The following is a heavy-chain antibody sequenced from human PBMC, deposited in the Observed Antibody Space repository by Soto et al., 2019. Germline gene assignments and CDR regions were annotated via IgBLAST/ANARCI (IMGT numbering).Heavy chain of an antibody. Sequence: PGGSLRLSCAASGFTFSSYAMSWVRQAPGKGLEWVSAISGSGGSTYYADSVKGRFTISRDNSKNTLYLQMNSLRAEDTAVYYCAKRGFWGYYYDVRDGMEVWGQGTTVTLSS. J-gene: IGHJ6*02. CDR2: ISGSGGST. V-gene: IGHV3-23*01. CDR3: AKRGFWGYYYDVRDGMEV. CDR1: GFTFSSYA. D-gene: IGHD3-22*01.